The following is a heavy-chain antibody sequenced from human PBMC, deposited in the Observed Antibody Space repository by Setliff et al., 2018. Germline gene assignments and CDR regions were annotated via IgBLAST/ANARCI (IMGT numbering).Heavy chain of an antibody. Sequence: ASVKVSCKASGYSFSSYGISWVRQAPGQGLQWMGWISSYNTDITNYAERFQGRITMTTDPSTSAAYMELRGLRSDDTAIYYCAISTLSICSGGSCPNVFDVWGPGTLGTV. CDR1: GYSFSSYG. CDR3: AISTLSICSGGSCPNVFDV. D-gene: IGHD2-15*01. J-gene: IGHJ3*01. V-gene: IGHV1-18*01. CDR2: ISSYNTDIT.